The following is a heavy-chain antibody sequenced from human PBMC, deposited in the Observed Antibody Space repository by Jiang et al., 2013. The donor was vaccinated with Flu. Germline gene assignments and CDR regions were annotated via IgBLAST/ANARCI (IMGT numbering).Heavy chain of an antibody. CDR2: ITPYNGNT. J-gene: IGHJ4*02. CDR1: GWTFTYRY. CDR3: ARSPLYGDQYHIDH. Sequence: QSGAEVKQTGSSVRLSCKASGWTFTYRYLHWVRQAPGQALEWLGWITPYNGNTNYAQKFQDRVTITREPSLTTVYMEMTGLKSEDTAVYYCARSPLYGDQYHIDHWGQGTLITVSS. V-gene: IGHV1-45*02. D-gene: IGHD3-16*01.